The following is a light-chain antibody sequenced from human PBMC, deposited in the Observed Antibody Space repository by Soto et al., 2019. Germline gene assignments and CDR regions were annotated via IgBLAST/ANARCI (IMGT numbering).Light chain of an antibody. CDR2: EGS. J-gene: IGLJ1*01. V-gene: IGLV2-23*01. CDR3: CSYAGSSTNYV. Sequence: QSALTRRASVSGSPGQSITISCTGTSSDVGSYNLVSWYQQHPGKAPKLMIYEGSKRPSGVSNRFSGSKSGNTASLTISGLQAEDEADYYCCSYAGSSTNYVFGIGTKVTVL. CDR1: SSDVGSYNL.